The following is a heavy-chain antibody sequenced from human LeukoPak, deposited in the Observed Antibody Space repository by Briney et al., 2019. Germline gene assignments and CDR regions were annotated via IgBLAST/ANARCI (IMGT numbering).Heavy chain of an antibody. J-gene: IGHJ4*02. Sequence: SVKVSCKASGYTFTGYYMHWVRQAPGQGLEWMGGIIPIFGTANYAQKFQGRVTITADESTSTAYMELSSLRSEDTAVYYCASNGIVGATTLDYWGQGTLVTVSS. D-gene: IGHD1-26*01. CDR3: ASNGIVGATTLDY. CDR1: GYTFTGYY. V-gene: IGHV1-69*13. CDR2: IIPIFGTA.